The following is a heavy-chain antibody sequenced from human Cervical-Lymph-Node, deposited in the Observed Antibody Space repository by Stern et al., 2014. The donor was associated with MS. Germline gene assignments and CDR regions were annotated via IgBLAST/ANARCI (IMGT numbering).Heavy chain of an antibody. CDR2: IIFDGSKE. CDR1: GFTFSGHG. J-gene: IGHJ4*02. CDR3: ARNVGCTKYHFDR. Sequence: VQLEESGGGVVQPGRSLRLSCAASGFTFSGHGMHWVRQPPGKGLEWVAVIIFDGSKEYYADSVKGRFTISRDNSKNMLYLQMNSLRAEDTAVYYCARNVGCTKYHFDRWGQGTLVTVSS. V-gene: IGHV3-33*05. D-gene: IGHD2-8*01.